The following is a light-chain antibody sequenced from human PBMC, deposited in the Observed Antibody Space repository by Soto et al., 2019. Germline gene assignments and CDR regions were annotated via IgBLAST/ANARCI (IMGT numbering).Light chain of an antibody. V-gene: IGKV1-39*01. CDR3: QQRYNTPLT. Sequence: DIQMTQSPSSLSASVGDRVTITCRASHSMSTYLNWFQQKPGKAPKVLIYGASSLQSGVPSRFSGSGSRTDFTLTISSLQPEDVAIYYCQQRYNTPLTFGGGTKVEIK. CDR1: HSMSTY. J-gene: IGKJ4*01. CDR2: GAS.